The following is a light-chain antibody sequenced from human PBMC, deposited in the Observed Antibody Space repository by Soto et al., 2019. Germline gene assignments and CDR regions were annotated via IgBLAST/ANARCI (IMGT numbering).Light chain of an antibody. V-gene: IGLV2-14*01. CDR3: SSYTSSSVV. Sequence: QAVLTQPASVSGSPGQSITISCTGTSSDVGGYNYVSWYQQHPGKAPKLMIYDVSNRPAGVSNRFSGSKSGNTASLTISGLQAEDEADHYCSSYTSSSVVFGAGTKRTVL. J-gene: IGLJ2*01. CDR1: SSDVGGYNY. CDR2: DVS.